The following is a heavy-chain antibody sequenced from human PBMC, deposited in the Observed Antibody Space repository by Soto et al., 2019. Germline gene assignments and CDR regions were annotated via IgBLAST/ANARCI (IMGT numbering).Heavy chain of an antibody. D-gene: IGHD6-19*01. CDR2: IYHSGST. J-gene: IGHJ5*02. CDR1: GGSISSSNW. V-gene: IGHV4-4*02. Sequence: VQLQESGPGLVKPSGTLSLTCAVSGGSISSSNWWSWVRQPPGKGLEWIGEIYHSGSTNYNPSLKSRVTISVDKSKNQFSLKLSSVTAADTAVYYCARGTYSSGSRLGTNWFDPWGQGTLVTVSS. CDR3: ARGTYSSGSRLGTNWFDP.